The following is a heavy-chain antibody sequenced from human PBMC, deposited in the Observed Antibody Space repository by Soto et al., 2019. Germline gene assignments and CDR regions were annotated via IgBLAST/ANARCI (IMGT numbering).Heavy chain of an antibody. CDR2: INWNGGST. D-gene: IGHD3-10*01. CDR3: AGGSGDYYYYYYMDV. V-gene: IGHV3-20*01. J-gene: IGHJ6*03. CDR1: GFTFDDYG. Sequence: EVQLVESGGGVVRPGGSLRLSCAASGFTFDDYGMSWVRQAPGKGLEWVSGINWNGGSTGYADSVKGRFTISRDNAKNSLYLQMNSLRAEDTALYHCAGGSGDYYYYYYMDVWGKGTTVTVSS.